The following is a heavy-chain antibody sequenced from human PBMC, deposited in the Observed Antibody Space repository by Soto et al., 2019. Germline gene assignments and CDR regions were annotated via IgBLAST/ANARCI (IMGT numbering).Heavy chain of an antibody. V-gene: IGHV1-46*01. J-gene: IGHJ5*02. D-gene: IGHD1-26*01. CDR2: INPHGGST. Sequence: ASVRVSCKAPRDTFTSYYINWVRQAPGQGLEWMGVINPHGGSTAYAQKFKGRVTLTRDTSASTVYMEVSSLTSEDTAMYYCARSSGGNFGIIIEGTNWFAPWGQVTLVTFSS. CDR1: RDTFTSYY. CDR3: ARSSGGNFGIIIEGTNWFAP.